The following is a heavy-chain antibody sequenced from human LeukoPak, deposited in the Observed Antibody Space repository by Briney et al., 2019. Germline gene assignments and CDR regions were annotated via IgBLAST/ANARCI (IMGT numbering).Heavy chain of an antibody. Sequence: SETLSLTCTVSGGSISSYYWNWIRQPPGKALEWIGHIYYSGSTNYNPSLESRVTISVDTSKNEISLKLSSVTAADTAVYYCARGLAYCGGDCYSGLDYWGQGTLVTVSS. V-gene: IGHV4-59*12. CDR2: IYYSGST. CDR1: GGSISSYY. J-gene: IGHJ4*02. D-gene: IGHD2-21*02. CDR3: ARGLAYCGGDCYSGLDY.